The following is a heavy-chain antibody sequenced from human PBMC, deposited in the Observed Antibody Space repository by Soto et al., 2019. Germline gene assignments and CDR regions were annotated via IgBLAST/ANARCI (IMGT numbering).Heavy chain of an antibody. Sequence: PGGSLRLSCAASGSSFSSYGIHWVRQAPGKGLVWVSRINSDGSDISYADSVKGRFSISRDNAENTLFLQMNSLRAEDTALYYCARDVIPGSGSYPPYWGQGALVTVSS. V-gene: IGHV3-74*01. CDR1: GSSFSSYG. D-gene: IGHD3-10*01. CDR2: INSDGSDI. J-gene: IGHJ4*02. CDR3: ARDVIPGSGSYPPY.